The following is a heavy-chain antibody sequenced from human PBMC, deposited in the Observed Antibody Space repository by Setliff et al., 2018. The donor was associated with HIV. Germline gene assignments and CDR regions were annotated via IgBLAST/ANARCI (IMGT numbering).Heavy chain of an antibody. V-gene: IGHV1-69*10. CDR2: IIPILGIP. J-gene: IGHJ4*02. CDR1: GVTFSSYA. D-gene: IGHD6-13*01. CDR3: ASSRHPVASFDY. Sequence: SVKVSCKASGVTFSSYAIAWVRQAPGQGPEWMGGIIPILGIPNYAQKFQGRVTITADKSTSIAYMELSSLISEDTAVYYCASSRHPVASFDYWGQGTLVTVSS.